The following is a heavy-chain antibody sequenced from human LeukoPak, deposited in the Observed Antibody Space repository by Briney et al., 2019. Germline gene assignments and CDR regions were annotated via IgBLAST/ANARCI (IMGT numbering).Heavy chain of an antibody. CDR3: ARHNHDTSGYIMRLGALDI. Sequence: GGSLRLSCAASGFTFSSYAMHWVRQAPGKGLEWVAVISYDGSNKYYADSVKGRFTISRDNSKNTLYLQMNSLRAEDTAVYYCARHNHDTSGYIMRLGALDIWGQGTLVTVSS. D-gene: IGHD3-22*01. V-gene: IGHV3-30*04. CDR2: ISYDGSNK. CDR1: GFTFSSYA. J-gene: IGHJ3*02.